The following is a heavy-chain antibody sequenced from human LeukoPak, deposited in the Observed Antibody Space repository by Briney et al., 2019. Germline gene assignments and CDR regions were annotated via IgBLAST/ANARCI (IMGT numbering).Heavy chain of an antibody. CDR2: ISSSGSTI. Sequence: GGSLRLSCAASGFTFSIYEMNWVRHAPGEGLEWVSYISSSGSTIYYADSVKGRFTISRANAKNSLYLQMNSLRAEDTAVYYCARVLRYFDWLSATLDYWGQGTLVTVSS. CDR1: GFTFSIYE. D-gene: IGHD3-9*01. J-gene: IGHJ4*02. CDR3: ARVLRYFDWLSATLDY. V-gene: IGHV3-48*03.